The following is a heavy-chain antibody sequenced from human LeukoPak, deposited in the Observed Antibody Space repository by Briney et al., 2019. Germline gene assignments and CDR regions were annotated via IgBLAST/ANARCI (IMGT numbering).Heavy chain of an antibody. CDR2: TYYRSKWYN. D-gene: IGHD2-2*01. Sequence: SQTLSLTCAISGDSVSSNSAAWNWIRQSPSRGLEWLGRTYYRSKWYNDYAVSVKSRITINPDTSKNQFFLQLNSVTPEDTAVYYCARDLSCSSTSCYVGRGYGMDVWGQGTTVTVSS. CDR1: GDSVSSNSAA. J-gene: IGHJ6*02. V-gene: IGHV6-1*01. CDR3: ARDLSCSSTSCYVGRGYGMDV.